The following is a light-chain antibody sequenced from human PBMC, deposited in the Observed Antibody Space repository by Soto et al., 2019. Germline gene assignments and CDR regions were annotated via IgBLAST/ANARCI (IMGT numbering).Light chain of an antibody. V-gene: IGLV7-43*01. CDR2: STT. Sequence: QAVVTQDPSVSVSPGGTVTLTCASSTGAVTSDYYPSWYQQKPGQAPRALIYSTTTKHSWTPDRFSGSLLGDKAALTVSGVESEDEAECYCLVYSGGTLVFGGGTKLTVL. CDR3: LVYSGGTLV. J-gene: IGLJ2*01. CDR1: TGAVTSDYY.